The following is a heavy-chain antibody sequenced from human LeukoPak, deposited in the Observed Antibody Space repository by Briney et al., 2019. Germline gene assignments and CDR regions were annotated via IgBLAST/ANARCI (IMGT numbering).Heavy chain of an antibody. J-gene: IGHJ6*03. CDR2: IRYDGGNK. Sequence: GGSLRLSCAASGFTFSSYGMHWVRQAPGKGLEWVAFIRYDGGNKYYADSVKGRFTISRDNSKNTLYLQMNSLRAEDTAVYYCARDRLLYYMDVWGKGTTVTVSS. V-gene: IGHV3-30*02. CDR3: ARDRLLYYMDV. D-gene: IGHD3-10*01. CDR1: GFTFSSYG.